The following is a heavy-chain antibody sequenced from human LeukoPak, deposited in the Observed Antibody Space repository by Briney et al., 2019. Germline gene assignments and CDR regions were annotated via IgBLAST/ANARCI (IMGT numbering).Heavy chain of an antibody. CDR1: GGTFSSYA. CDR3: AREKTRAVFSNWFDP. J-gene: IGHJ5*02. D-gene: IGHD3-3*01. CDR2: IIPIFGTA. V-gene: IGHV1-69*13. Sequence: SVKVSCKASGGTFSSYAISWVRQAPGQGLEWMGGIIPIFGTANYAQKFQGRVTITADESTSTAYMELSSLRSEDTAVYYCAREKTRAVFSNWFDPWGQGTLVTVSS.